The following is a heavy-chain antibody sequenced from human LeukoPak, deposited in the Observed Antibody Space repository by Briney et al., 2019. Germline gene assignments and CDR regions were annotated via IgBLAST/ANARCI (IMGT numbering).Heavy chain of an antibody. V-gene: IGHV4-34*01. CDR2: INHSGST. CDR3: ARENSGSYREFDY. Sequence: SETLSLTCAVYGGSFSGYYWSWIRQPPGKGLEWIGEINHSGSTNYNASLKSRVSMSVDTSKNQFSLKLSSVTAADTAVFYCARENSGSYREFDYWGQGTLVTVSS. D-gene: IGHD1-26*01. CDR1: GGSFSGYY. J-gene: IGHJ4*02.